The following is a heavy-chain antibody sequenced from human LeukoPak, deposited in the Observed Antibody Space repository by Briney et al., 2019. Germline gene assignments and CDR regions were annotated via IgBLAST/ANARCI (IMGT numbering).Heavy chain of an antibody. V-gene: IGHV3-21*01. CDR2: ISSSSSYI. CDR1: GFTFSSYS. CDR3: ARGTGWSDPYFDY. J-gene: IGHJ4*02. D-gene: IGHD6-19*01. Sequence: GGSLRLSCAASGFTFSSYSMNWVRQAPGKGLEWVSSISSSSSYIYYADSVKGRFTISRDNAKNSLYLQMNSLRAEDTAVYYCARGTGWSDPYFDYWGQGTLVTVSS.